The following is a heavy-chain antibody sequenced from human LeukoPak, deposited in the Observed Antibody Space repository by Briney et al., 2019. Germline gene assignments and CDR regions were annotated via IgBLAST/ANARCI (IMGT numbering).Heavy chain of an antibody. Sequence: ASVKVSCKASGGTFSSYAISWVRQAPGEGGEWMGRIIPIFGIANYAQKFQGRVTITANKSTSTAYIELSSLRSEDTAVYYCARARSYYYDSSGYYPAFDYWGQGTMVTVSS. V-gene: IGHV1-69*04. J-gene: IGHJ4*02. CDR1: GGTFSSYA. CDR2: IIPIFGIA. CDR3: ARARSYYYDSSGYYPAFDY. D-gene: IGHD3-22*01.